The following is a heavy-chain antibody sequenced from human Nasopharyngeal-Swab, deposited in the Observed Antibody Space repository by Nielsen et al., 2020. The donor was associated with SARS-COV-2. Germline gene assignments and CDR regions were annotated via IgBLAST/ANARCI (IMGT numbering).Heavy chain of an antibody. CDR3: ANQWLGYFDY. CDR2: IYYSGST. V-gene: IGHV4-39*01. J-gene: IGHJ4*02. D-gene: IGHD6-19*01. CDR1: GGSISSSSYY. Sequence: SETLSLTCTVSGGSISSSSYYWGWIRQPPGKGLEWIGSIYYSGSTYYNPPLKSRVTISVDTSKNQFSLKLSSVTAADTAVYYCANQWLGYFDYWGQGTLVTVSS.